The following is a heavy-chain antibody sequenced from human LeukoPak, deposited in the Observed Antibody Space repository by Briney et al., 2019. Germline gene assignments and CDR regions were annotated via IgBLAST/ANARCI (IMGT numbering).Heavy chain of an antibody. CDR1: GYSFTSYW. CDR2: IYPGDSDT. Sequence: GESLKISCKGSGYSFTSYWIGWVRQMPGKGLEWMGIIYPGDSDTRYSPSFQGQVTISADKSISTVYLQWSSLKASDTAMYYCARRSTSYGSGSKYYFDYWGQGTLVTVSS. J-gene: IGHJ4*02. D-gene: IGHD3-10*01. CDR3: ARRSTSYGSGSKYYFDY. V-gene: IGHV5-51*01.